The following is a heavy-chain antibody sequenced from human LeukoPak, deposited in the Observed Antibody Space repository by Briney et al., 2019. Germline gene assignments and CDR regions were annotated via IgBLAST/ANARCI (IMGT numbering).Heavy chain of an antibody. D-gene: IGHD3-22*01. CDR3: ARGPSIRYYDGSGYYYFDY. V-gene: IGHV4-34*01. J-gene: IGHJ4*02. CDR2: INHSGNT. CDR1: GGFFSDYY. Sequence: SETLSLTCAVYGGFFSDYYWTWIRQPPGKGLEWIGEINHSGNTNYNPSLKSRVSISVETSKNQFSLNLDSVTAADTAVYYRARGPSIRYYDGSGYYYFDYWGQGTLVTAST.